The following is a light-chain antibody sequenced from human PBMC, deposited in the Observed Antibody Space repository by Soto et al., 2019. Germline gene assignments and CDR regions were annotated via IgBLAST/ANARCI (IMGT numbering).Light chain of an antibody. CDR1: SSNIGAGYD. CDR2: ANT. V-gene: IGLV1-40*01. J-gene: IGLJ3*02. CDR3: QSYDSSLSGSNWV. Sequence: QSVLTQPPSVSGAPGQRVTISCTGSSSNIGAGYDVHWYQQLPGTAPKLLIYANTNRPSGVPDRFSGSKSGTSASLATTGLQAEDEADYYCQSYDSSLSGSNWVFGGGTKLTVL.